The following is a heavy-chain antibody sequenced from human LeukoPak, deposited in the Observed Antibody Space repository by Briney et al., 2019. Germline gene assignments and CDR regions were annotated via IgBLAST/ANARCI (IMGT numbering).Heavy chain of an antibody. CDR1: GYTFTSYG. CDR2: ISAYNGNT. J-gene: IGHJ4*02. V-gene: IGHV1-18*03. CDR3: ARDAWRGGYCSGGSCRTFFDY. D-gene: IGHD2-15*01. Sequence: ASVKVSCKASGYTFTSYGISWVRQAPGQGLEWMGWISAYNGNTNYAQKLQGRVTMTTDTSTSTAYMELRSLRSDDMAVYYCARDAWRGGYCSGGSCRTFFDYWAREPWSPSPQ.